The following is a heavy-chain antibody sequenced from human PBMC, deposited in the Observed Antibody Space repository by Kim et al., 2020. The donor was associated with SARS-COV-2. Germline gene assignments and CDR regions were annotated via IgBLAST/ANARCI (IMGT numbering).Heavy chain of an antibody. CDR1: GYSFTSYW. CDR2: IYPGDSDT. V-gene: IGHV5-51*01. D-gene: IGHD3-22*01. J-gene: IGHJ2*01. CDR3: ARQGRSSGYYDWYFDL. Sequence: GESLKISCKGSGYSFTSYWIGWVRQMPGKGLEWMGIIYPGDSDTRYSPSFQGQVTISADKSISTAYLQWSSLKASDTAMYYCARQGRSSGYYDWYFDLWGRGTLVTVSS.